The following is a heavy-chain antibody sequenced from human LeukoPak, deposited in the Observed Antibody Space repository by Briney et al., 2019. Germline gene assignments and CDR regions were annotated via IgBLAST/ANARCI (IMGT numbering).Heavy chain of an antibody. J-gene: IGHJ4*02. CDR1: GFTFSSYA. V-gene: IGHV3-23*01. CDR3: AKSPSIVGATTLDY. Sequence: GGSLRLSCAASGFTFSSYAMSWVRQAPGKGLEWVSAISGSGGSTYYADSVKGRFTISRDNSKNTLYLQMNSLRAEDTAVYYCAKSPSIVGATTLDYWGQGILVTVSS. D-gene: IGHD1-26*01. CDR2: ISGSGGST.